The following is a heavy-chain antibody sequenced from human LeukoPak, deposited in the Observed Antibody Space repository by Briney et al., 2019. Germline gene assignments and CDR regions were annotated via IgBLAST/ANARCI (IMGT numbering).Heavy chain of an antibody. CDR1: GGSISSYY. Sequence: KPSETLSLPCTVSGGSISSYYWSWIRQPPGKGLEWIGFIHYSGGTNYNPSLKSRVTISVDTSKNQFSLNLSSVTAADTAVYYCAQGYRYGRFDYWGQGTLVTVSS. J-gene: IGHJ4*02. V-gene: IGHV4-59*03. D-gene: IGHD5-18*01. CDR3: AQGYRYGRFDY. CDR2: IHYSGGT.